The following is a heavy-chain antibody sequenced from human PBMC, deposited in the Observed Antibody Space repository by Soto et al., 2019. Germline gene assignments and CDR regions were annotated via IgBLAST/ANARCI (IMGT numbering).Heavy chain of an antibody. J-gene: IGHJ4*02. CDR1: GFTFSSYG. D-gene: IGHD1-1*01. V-gene: IGHV3-30*18. CDR2: ISYDGSNK. Sequence: GGSLRLSCAASGFTFSSYGMHWVRQAPGKGLEWVAVISYDGSNKYYADSVKGRFTISRDNSKNTLYLQMNSLRAEDTAVYYCAKDFGAGWLQLEPLDYWGQGTMVTVSS. CDR3: AKDFGAGWLQLEPLDY.